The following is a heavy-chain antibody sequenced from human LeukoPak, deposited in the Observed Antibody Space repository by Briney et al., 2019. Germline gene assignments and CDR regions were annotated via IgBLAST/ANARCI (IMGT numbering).Heavy chain of an antibody. CDR3: ARAYYDSSGYHDY. V-gene: IGHV3-21*01. CDR2: ISSSSSYI. J-gene: IGHJ4*02. D-gene: IGHD3-22*01. Sequence: GGSLRLSCAASGFTFTSYAMSWVRQAPGKGLEWVSSISSSSSYIYYADSVKGRFTISRDNAKNSLYLQMNSLRAEDTAVYYCARAYYDSSGYHDYWGQGTLVTVSS. CDR1: GFTFTSYA.